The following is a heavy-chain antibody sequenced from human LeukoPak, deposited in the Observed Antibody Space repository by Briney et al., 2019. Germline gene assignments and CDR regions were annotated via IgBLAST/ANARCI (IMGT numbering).Heavy chain of an antibody. CDR1: GGSISSYY. D-gene: IGHD3-10*01. V-gene: IGHV4-59*01. CDR3: ARSVRYYYGSGISSGMDV. Sequence: PSETLSLTCTVSGGSISSYYWSWIRQPPGKGLEWIGYIYYSGSTNYNPSLKSRVTISVDTSKNQFSLKLSSVTAADTAVYYCARSVRYYYGSGISSGMDVWGQGTTVTVSS. CDR2: IYYSGST. J-gene: IGHJ6*02.